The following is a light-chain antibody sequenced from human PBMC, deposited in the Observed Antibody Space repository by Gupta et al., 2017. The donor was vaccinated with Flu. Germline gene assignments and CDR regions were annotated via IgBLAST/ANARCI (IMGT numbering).Light chain of an antibody. CDR3: HHYGTSPYT. J-gene: IGKJ2*01. CDR2: GTS. Sequence: ESVTLSCRASESVNRNHLAWYQQKPGQAPRLRMYGTSNRAPGIPDRFSGGGSGTDFTLTINRLEPEDSALFYCHHYGTSPYTFGQGTKLEIK. CDR1: ESVNRNH. V-gene: IGKV3-20*01.